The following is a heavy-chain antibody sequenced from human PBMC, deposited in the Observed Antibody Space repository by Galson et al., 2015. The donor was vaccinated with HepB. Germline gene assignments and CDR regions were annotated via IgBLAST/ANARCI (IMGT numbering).Heavy chain of an antibody. CDR2: ISGSGGST. CDR1: GFTFSRYA. CDR3: AKLYCSSTSCYQRGYLYYFDY. V-gene: IGHV3-23*01. D-gene: IGHD2-2*01. J-gene: IGHJ4*02. Sequence: SLRLSCAASGFTFSRYAMSWVRQAPGKGLEWVSAISGSGGSTYYADSVKGRFTISRDNSKNTLYLQMNSLRAEDTAVYYCAKLYCSSTSCYQRGYLYYFDYWGQGTLVTVSS.